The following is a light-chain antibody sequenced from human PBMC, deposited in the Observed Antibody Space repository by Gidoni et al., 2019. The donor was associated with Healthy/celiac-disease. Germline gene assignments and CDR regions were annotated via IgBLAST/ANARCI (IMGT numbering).Light chain of an antibody. CDR1: QSLLHSNGYNS. CDR3: MRAQQTPLT. J-gene: IGKJ4*01. Sequence: DSVMTQSPLSLPVTPGEPASISCRSSQSLLHSNGYNSLDWYLQKPGQSPQLMIYLGSNRASGVPDRFSGRGSGTDSTLKSSRVEAEDVGVYYCMRAQQTPLTFGGGTKVEIK. V-gene: IGKV2-28*01. CDR2: LGS.